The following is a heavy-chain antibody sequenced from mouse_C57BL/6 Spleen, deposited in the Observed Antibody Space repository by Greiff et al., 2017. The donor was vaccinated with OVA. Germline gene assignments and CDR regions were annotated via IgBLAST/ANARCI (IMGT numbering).Heavy chain of an antibody. CDR3: TTPYYYGSSLLDY. Sequence: VQLQQSGAELVRPGASVKLSCTASGFNIKDYYMHWVKQRPEQGLEWIGRIDPEDGDTEYAPKFQGKATMTADTSSNTAYLQLSSLTSEDTAVYYCTTPYYYGSSLLDYWGQGTTLTVSS. J-gene: IGHJ2*01. CDR1: GFNIKDYY. CDR2: IDPEDGDT. V-gene: IGHV14-1*01. D-gene: IGHD1-1*01.